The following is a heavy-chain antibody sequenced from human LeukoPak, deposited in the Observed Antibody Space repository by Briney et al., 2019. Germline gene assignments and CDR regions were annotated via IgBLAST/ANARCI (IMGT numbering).Heavy chain of an antibody. CDR1: GFTFSSYW. Sequence: GGSLRLSCATSGFTFSSYWMHWVRQAPGKGLVWVSRINSDGSSTNYADSVKGRFTISRDNAKNMLYLQMNSLRAEDTAVYYCTRSLYYYDSSGYHDYFDYWGQGTLVTVSS. V-gene: IGHV3-74*01. CDR3: TRSLYYYDSSGYHDYFDY. D-gene: IGHD3-22*01. J-gene: IGHJ4*02. CDR2: INSDGSST.